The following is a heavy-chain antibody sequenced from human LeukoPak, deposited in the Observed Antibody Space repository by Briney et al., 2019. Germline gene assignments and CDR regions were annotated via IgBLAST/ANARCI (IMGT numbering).Heavy chain of an antibody. CDR3: ARLHVWGSSRTFDY. J-gene: IGHJ4*02. V-gene: IGHV3-48*02. D-gene: IGHD3-16*02. Sequence: GGSLRLSCAASGFTFSSYSMNWVRQAPGKGLEWVSYISSSSSTIYYADSVKGRFTISRDNAKNSLYLQMNSLRDEDTAVYYCARLHVWGSSRTFDYWGQGTLVTVSS. CDR1: GFTFSSYS. CDR2: ISSSSSTI.